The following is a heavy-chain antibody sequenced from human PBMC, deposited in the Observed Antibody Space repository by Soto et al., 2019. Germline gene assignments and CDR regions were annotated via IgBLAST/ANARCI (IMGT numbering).Heavy chain of an antibody. CDR2: IYYSGST. V-gene: IGHV4-59*08. J-gene: IGHJ4*02. D-gene: IGHD5-18*01. CDR3: ARQWDTSTSWYFDY. Sequence: PSETLSLTCTVFGGSIRNYYWSWVRQPPGKGLEWIGYIYYSGSTKYNPSLRSRVTLSVDTSQNQFSLKLSSVTAADTAVYYCARQWDTSTSWYFDYWGQGTLVTVSS. CDR1: GGSIRNYY.